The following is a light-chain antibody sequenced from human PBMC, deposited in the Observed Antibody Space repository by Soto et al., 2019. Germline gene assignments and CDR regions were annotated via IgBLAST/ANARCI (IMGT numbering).Light chain of an antibody. J-gene: IGKJ1*01. CDR2: DAS. Sequence: DIQMTQSPSTLSASVGDRVTITCRASQSISSWLAWYQQKPGKAPKLLIYDASSLGSGVPSRFSGSGSGTAFTLTISSLQPDDFATYYCQQYNSYSWTFGQGTKVEIK. CDR1: QSISSW. V-gene: IGKV1-5*01. CDR3: QQYNSYSWT.